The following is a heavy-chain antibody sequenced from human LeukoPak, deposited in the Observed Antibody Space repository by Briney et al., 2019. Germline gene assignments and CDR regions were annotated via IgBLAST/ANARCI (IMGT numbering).Heavy chain of an antibody. CDR2: ISGNDGKT. D-gene: IGHD4-23*01. J-gene: IGHJ5*02. CDR3: VRKVVTLRSWFDP. Sequence: PGGSLRLSCAASGFTLSNYAMGWVRQAPGKGLEWVSLISGNDGKTFYADSVKGRFTISSDASKNTLYLQMNSLRVEDTAVYYCVRKVVTLRSWFDPWGQGTLSPSPQ. V-gene: IGHV3-23*01. CDR1: GFTLSNYA.